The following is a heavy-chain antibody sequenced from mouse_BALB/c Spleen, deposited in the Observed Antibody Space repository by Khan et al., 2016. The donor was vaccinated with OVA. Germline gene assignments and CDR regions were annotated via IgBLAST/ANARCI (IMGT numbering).Heavy chain of an antibody. J-gene: IGHJ1*01. CDR1: GFTFSSFG. D-gene: IGHD2-4*01. CDR3: ARSMITTWYFDV. V-gene: IGHV5-17*02. CDR2: ISFGSATI. Sequence: EVELVESGGGLVQPGGSRKLSCAASGFTFSSFGMHWVRQAPEKGLEWVAYISFGSATIYYADTLKGRFTISRDNPKNILFLQMTSLSSEDTALYFCARSMITTWYFDVWGAGTTVTVSS.